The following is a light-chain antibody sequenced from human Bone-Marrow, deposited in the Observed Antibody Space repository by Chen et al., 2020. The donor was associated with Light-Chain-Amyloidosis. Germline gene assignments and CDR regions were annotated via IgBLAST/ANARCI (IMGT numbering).Light chain of an antibody. CDR2: MNT. Sequence: QTVMTQPPSVSGAPGQRVTTACPCSSSNIGATYDVHWYQHLPGTAPKILIYMNTTRPSGVPDRFSGSKSGTSASLAITGLQAEDGGDYYCQSYDSSLSAVVFGGGTKLTVL. V-gene: IGLV1-40*01. J-gene: IGLJ2*01. CDR1: SSNIGATYD. CDR3: QSYDSSLSAVV.